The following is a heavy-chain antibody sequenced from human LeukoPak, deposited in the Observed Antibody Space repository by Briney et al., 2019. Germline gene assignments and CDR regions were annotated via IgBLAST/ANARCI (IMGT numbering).Heavy chain of an antibody. Sequence: PGGSLRLSCAASGFTFSSYSMNWVRQAPGKGLEWVSFISSSSSYIYYADSVKGRFTISRDNARNSLFLQMSSLRAEDTAVYYCARGGSSWYYFDYWGQGTLVTVSS. D-gene: IGHD6-13*01. V-gene: IGHV3-21*01. CDR1: GFTFSSYS. J-gene: IGHJ4*02. CDR3: ARGGSSWYYFDY. CDR2: ISSSSSYI.